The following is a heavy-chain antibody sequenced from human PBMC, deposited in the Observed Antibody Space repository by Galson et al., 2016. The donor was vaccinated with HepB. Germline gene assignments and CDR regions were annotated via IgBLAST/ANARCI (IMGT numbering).Heavy chain of an antibody. J-gene: IGHJ3*02. D-gene: IGHD3-22*01. CDR2: IRSKHYGATT. CDR1: GFDFGDYA. V-gene: IGHV3-49*04. CDR3: SRDGRTYYFDTSGLDALDN. Sequence: SLRLSCAGSGFDFGDYALSWVRQAPGKGLEWVGFIRSKHYGATTEYAASVKGRFTISRDDSKTLAYLQINSLKTEDTAVYYCSRDGRTYYFDTSGLDALDNWGPGTLVTVSS.